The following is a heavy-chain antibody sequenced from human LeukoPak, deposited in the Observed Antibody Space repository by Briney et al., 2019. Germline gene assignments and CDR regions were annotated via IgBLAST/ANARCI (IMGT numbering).Heavy chain of an antibody. CDR1: GFTFSDYY. J-gene: IGHJ4*02. V-gene: IGHV3-11*05. Sequence: GGSLRLSCAVSGFTFSDYYMTWVRQAPGKGLEWLSYISGSSHYIKYADSVEGRFTISRDNAKNSLYLQMNSLSADDTAVYYCATAGAVTPPRLWGQGTLVTVSS. D-gene: IGHD4-17*01. CDR2: ISGSSHYI. CDR3: ATAGAVTPPRL.